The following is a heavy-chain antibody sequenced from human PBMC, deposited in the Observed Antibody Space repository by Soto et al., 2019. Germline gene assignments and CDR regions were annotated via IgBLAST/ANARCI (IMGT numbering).Heavy chain of an antibody. J-gene: IGHJ4*02. D-gene: IGHD2-2*01. Sequence: GGSLRLSCAASGFTFSSYAMSWVRQAPGKGLEWVSAISGSGGSTYYADSVKDRFTISRDNSKNTLYLQMNSLRAEDTAVYYCAKVAAYCSSTSCYLDYWGQGTLVTVSS. V-gene: IGHV3-23*01. CDR2: ISGSGGST. CDR3: AKVAAYCSSTSCYLDY. CDR1: GFTFSSYA.